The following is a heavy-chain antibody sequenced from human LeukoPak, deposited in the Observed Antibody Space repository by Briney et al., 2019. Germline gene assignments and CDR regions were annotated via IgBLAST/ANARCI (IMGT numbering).Heavy chain of an antibody. CDR3: ARARHGDYVSWFDP. V-gene: IGHV3-64*01. CDR1: GFTFSSYA. J-gene: IGHJ5*02. CDR2: ISSNGGST. D-gene: IGHD4-17*01. Sequence: PGGSLRLSCAASGFTFSSYAMLWVRQAPGKGLEYVSAISSNGGSTYYANSVKGRFTISRDNSKNTLYLQMGSLRAEDMAVYYCARARHGDYVSWFDPWGQGTLVAVSS.